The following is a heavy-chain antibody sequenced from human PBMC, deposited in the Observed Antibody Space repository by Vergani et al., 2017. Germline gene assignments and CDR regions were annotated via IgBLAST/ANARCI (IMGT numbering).Heavy chain of an antibody. CDR3: ARADSGSYWLVNWGSGHNWFDP. CDR1: GYTFTSYY. J-gene: IGHJ5*02. CDR2: INPSGGST. Sequence: QVQLVQSGAEVKKPGASVKVSCKASGYTFTSYYMHWVRQAPGQGLEWMGIINPSGGSTSYAQKFQGRVTMTRDTSTSTVYMELSSLRSEDTAVYYCARADSGSYWLVNWGSGHNWFDPWGQGTLVTVSS. D-gene: IGHD1-26*01. V-gene: IGHV1-46*01.